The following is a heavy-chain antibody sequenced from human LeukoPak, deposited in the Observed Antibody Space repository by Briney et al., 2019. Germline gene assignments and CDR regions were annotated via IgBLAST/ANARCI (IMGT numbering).Heavy chain of an antibody. CDR1: GFTFSSYG. D-gene: IGHD6-13*01. CDR2: ISGSGSST. Sequence: GGSLRLSCAASGFTFSSYGMHWVRQAPGKGLEWVSAISGSGSSTYYADSVKGRFTISRDNFKNTLYLQMNSLRADDTAVYYCAKEGRGSTWLDSWGQGTLVTVSS. J-gene: IGHJ4*02. CDR3: AKEGRGSTWLDS. V-gene: IGHV3-23*01.